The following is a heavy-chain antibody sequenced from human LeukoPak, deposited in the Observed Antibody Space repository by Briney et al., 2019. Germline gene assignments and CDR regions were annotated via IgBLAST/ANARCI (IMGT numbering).Heavy chain of an antibody. CDR1: GGSISSYY. J-gene: IGHJ6*02. CDR2: IYHSGST. V-gene: IGHV4-59*12. CDR3: ARYDYTHGMDV. Sequence: SETLSLTCTVSGGSISSYYWSWIRQPPGKGLEWIGYIYHSGSTYYNPSLKSRVTISVDRSKNQFSLKLSSVTAADTAVYYCARYDYTHGMDVWGQGTTVTVSS. D-gene: IGHD4/OR15-4a*01.